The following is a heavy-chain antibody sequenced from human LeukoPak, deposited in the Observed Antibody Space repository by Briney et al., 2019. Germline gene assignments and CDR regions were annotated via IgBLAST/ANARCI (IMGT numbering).Heavy chain of an antibody. V-gene: IGHV3-21*01. D-gene: IGHD4-23*01. J-gene: IGHJ6*03. CDR2: IGISSSNT. Sequence: LEWVSSIGISSSNTFYADSVKARCTISRDNAENSVYLQMNILRAEDTAVYYCAKDLTTVATPYYYYYMDVCGKGTTVTVSS. CDR3: AKDLTTVATPYYYYYMDV.